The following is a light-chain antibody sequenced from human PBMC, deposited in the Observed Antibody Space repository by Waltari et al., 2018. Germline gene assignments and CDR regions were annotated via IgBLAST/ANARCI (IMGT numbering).Light chain of an antibody. J-gene: IGKJ1*01. CDR1: QSVSSD. V-gene: IGKV3-15*01. CDR3: QQYNNWPRT. Sequence: EVVMTQSPATLSVSPGVGVTLSCRASQSVSSDLAWYQQKPGQAPRLLIYDVSTRATGFPARFSGSGSGTEFTLTISSLQSEDFAVYFCQQYNNWPRTFGQGTKVEIK. CDR2: DVS.